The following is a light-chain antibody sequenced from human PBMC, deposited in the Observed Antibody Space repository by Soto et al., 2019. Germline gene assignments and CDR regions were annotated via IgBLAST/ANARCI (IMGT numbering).Light chain of an antibody. Sequence: EILMTQSPATLSAPLGDSVTISCRASQSISTSLTWYQKRPGQAPKLLIYGASIMATAVPARFTASGSGTEGTITISSLQSEDFAAYYCQQGYTSPRTFGQGTKVDIK. CDR2: GAS. CDR1: QSISTS. CDR3: QQGYTSPRT. J-gene: IGKJ1*01. V-gene: IGKV3-15*01.